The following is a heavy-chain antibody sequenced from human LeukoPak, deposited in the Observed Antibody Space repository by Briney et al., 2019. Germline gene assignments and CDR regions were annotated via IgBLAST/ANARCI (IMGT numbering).Heavy chain of an antibody. CDR1: GFTFSSYG. D-gene: IGHD3-10*01. J-gene: IGHJ4*02. CDR2: ISFDGSSK. CDR3: AKESGLELDY. V-gene: IGHV3-30*18. Sequence: GGSLRLSCAASGFTFSSYGMHWVRQAPGKGLEWVAVISFDGSSKDYAQSVKGRFTISRDNSKNTVFLQINTLRADDTAVYYCAKESGLELDYWGRGTLVTVSS.